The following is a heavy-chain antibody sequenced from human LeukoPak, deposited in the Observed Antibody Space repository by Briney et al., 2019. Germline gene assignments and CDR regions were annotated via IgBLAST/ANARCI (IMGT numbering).Heavy chain of an antibody. J-gene: IGHJ4*01. CDR2: ISGSTT. D-gene: IGHD3-22*01. Sequence: GGSLRLSCAASGFTFSSYSMNWVRQAPGKGLEWVSTISGSTTFYEDSVKGRCTISRDNSKNTLYLQMNSLRVDDTAVYYCATCPDYYDTNGYYWGNFDYWGQGALVTVSS. CDR3: ATCPDYYDTNGYYWGNFDY. V-gene: IGHV3-23*01. CDR1: GFTFSSYS.